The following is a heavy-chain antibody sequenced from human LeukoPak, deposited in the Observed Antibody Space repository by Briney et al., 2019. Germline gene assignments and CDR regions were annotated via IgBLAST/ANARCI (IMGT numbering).Heavy chain of an antibody. CDR2: MSGSGGTT. CDR3: AKERLTTTCFDY. D-gene: IGHD1-26*01. J-gene: IGHJ4*02. V-gene: IGHV3-23*01. Sequence: VXXAXXRGLEWVSIMSGSGGTTHYADSVKGRFTISRDNSKNTLYLQMNSLRAEDTAVYYCAKERLTTTCFDYWGQGTLVTVSS.